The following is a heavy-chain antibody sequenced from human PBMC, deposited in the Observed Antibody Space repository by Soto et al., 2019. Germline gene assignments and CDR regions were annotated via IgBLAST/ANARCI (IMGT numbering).Heavy chain of an antibody. V-gene: IGHV1-8*02. J-gene: IGHJ3*02. CDR2: MNPNSGNT. CDR3: ARAGFATSAFDI. D-gene: IGHD3-9*01. Sequence: ASVKVSCKASGYTFTSYDINWVRQATGQGLEWMGWMNPNSGNTGYAQKFQGRVTMTRNTSISTAYMDLSSLRSEDTALYCCARAGFATSAFDIWGQGTMVTVSS. CDR1: GYTFTSYD.